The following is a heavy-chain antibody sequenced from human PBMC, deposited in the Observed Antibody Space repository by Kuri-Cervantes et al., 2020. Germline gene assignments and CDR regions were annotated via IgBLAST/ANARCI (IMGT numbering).Heavy chain of an antibody. CDR1: GGSISSGGYS. J-gene: IGHJ4*02. V-gene: IGHV4-30-2*01. CDR3: ARVLKSSSRYYFDY. D-gene: IGHD6-13*01. Sequence: SETLSLTCAVSGGSISSGGYSWSWIRQPPGKGLEWIGYIYHSGSTYYNPSLKSRVTISVDTSKNQFSLKLSSVTAADTAVYYCARVLKSSSRYYFDYWGQGTLVTVSS. CDR2: IYHSGST.